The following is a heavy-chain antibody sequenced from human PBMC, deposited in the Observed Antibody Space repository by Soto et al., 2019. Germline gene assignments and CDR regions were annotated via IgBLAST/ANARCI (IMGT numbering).Heavy chain of an antibody. CDR2: ISGSGGST. D-gene: IGHD3-10*01. CDR3: AKMGTMVRAYGMDV. J-gene: IGHJ6*02. V-gene: IGHV3-23*01. CDR1: GFTFSSYA. Sequence: SGGSLRLSCAASGFTFSSYAMSWVRQAPGKGLEWVSAISGSGGSTYCADSVKGRFTISRDNSKNTLYLQMNSLRAEDTAVYYCAKMGTMVRAYGMDVWGQGTTVTV.